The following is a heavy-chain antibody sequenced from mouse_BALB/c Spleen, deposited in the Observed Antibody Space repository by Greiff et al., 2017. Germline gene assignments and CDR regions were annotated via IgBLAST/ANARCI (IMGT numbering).Heavy chain of an antibody. V-gene: IGHV5-6*02. J-gene: IGHJ3*01. CDR2: ISSGGSYT. CDR3: ARSAYRSSWFAY. CDR1: GFTFSSYG. D-gene: IGHD2-14*01. Sequence: DVKLVESGGDLVKPGGSLKLSCAASGFTFSSYGMSWVRQTPDKRLEWVATISSGGSYTYYPDSVKGRFTISRDNAKNTLYLQMSSLKSEDTAMYYCARSAYRSSWFAYWGQGTLVTVSA.